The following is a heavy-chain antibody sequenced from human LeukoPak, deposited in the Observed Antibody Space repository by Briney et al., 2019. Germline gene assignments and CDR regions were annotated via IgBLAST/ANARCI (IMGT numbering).Heavy chain of an antibody. CDR1: GGTFSSYA. CDR2: IIPIFGTA. J-gene: IGHJ6*03. Sequence: SVKVSCKASGGTFSSYAISWVRQAPGQGLEWMGGIIPIFGTANYAQKLQGRVTITADKSTSTAYMELSSLRSEDTAVYYCARGGSEIVVVPAAKAPLYYYYMDVWGKGTTVTISS. V-gene: IGHV1-69*06. D-gene: IGHD2-2*01. CDR3: ARGGSEIVVVPAAKAPLYYYYMDV.